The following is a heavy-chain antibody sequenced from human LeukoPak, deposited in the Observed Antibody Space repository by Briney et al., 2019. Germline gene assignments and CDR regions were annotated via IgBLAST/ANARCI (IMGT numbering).Heavy chain of an antibody. CDR3: AIFPFYSSGYEVMDV. J-gene: IGHJ6*02. Sequence: ASVKVSCKASGGTFSSYAISWVRQAPGQGLEWMGRIIPILGIANYAQKFQGRVTITADKSTSTAYMELSSLRSEDTAVYYCAIFPFYSSGYEVMDVWGQGTTVTVSS. CDR1: GGTFSSYA. D-gene: IGHD3-22*01. CDR2: IIPILGIA. V-gene: IGHV1-69*04.